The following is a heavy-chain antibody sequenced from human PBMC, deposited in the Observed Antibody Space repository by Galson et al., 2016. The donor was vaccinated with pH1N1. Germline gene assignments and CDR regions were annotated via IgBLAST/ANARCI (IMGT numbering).Heavy chain of an antibody. D-gene: IGHD6-25*01. V-gene: IGHV4-34*01. CDR3: ARSAAMNVDY. Sequence: SETLSLTCAVYGVSFSGYYWSWIRQPPGKGLEWIGEINHSGSTNYNPSLKSRVTISVDTSKNQFSLKLSSVTAADTAVYYCARSAAMNVDYLGQGTLVTVSS. J-gene: IGHJ4*02. CDR1: GVSFSGYY. CDR2: INHSGST.